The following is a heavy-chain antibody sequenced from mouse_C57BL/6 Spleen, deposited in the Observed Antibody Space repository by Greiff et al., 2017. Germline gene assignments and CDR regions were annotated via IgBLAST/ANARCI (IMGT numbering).Heavy chain of an antibody. CDR1: GYTFTSYW. CDR3: ARSDSSGSAY. CDR2: IYPSDSCT. D-gene: IGHD3-2*02. V-gene: IGHV1-69*01. Sequence: QVQLQQPGAELVLPGASVKLSCTASGYTFTSYWMHWVKQRPGQGLEWLGEIYPSDSCTNYNQKFKGKSTLTVDKSSSTAYMQLSSLTSEDSAVYYCARSDSSGSAYWGQGTLVTVSA. J-gene: IGHJ3*01.